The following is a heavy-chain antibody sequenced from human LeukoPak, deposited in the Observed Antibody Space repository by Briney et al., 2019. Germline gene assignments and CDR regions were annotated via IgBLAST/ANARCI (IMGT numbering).Heavy chain of an antibody. CDR2: ISAYNGNT. J-gene: IGHJ5*02. V-gene: IGHV1-18*01. D-gene: IGHD1-26*01. CDR1: GYSFTSNV. CDR3: ARVNSGSYFPWFDP. Sequence: ASVKVSCKASGYSFTSNVISWVRQAPGQGLEWMGWISAYNGNTNYAQKLQGRVTMTRDTSISTAYMELSRLRSDDTAVYYCARVNSGSYFPWFDPWGQGTLVTVSS.